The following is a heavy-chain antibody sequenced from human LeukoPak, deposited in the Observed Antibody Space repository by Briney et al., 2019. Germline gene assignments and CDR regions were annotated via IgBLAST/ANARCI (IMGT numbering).Heavy chain of an antibody. CDR3: ARASGRTLQVETNIVTYYYYYMDV. V-gene: IGHV3-74*01. CDR2: IRDDGTAT. CDR1: GLPFYNYW. D-gene: IGHD4-23*01. J-gene: IGHJ6*03. Sequence: GGSLRLSCVASGLPFYNYWMHWVRLAPGKGLVWVSRIRDDGTATDYADSVKGRFTMSRDNAKNTLYLQMNSLRVEDTAVYYCARASGRTLQVETNIVTYYYYYMDVWGKGTTVTVSS.